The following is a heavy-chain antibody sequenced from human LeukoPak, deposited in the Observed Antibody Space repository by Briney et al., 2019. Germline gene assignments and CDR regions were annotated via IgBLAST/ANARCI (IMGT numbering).Heavy chain of an antibody. CDR3: ARHEWELLSIDY. D-gene: IGHD1-26*01. CDR1: GGSISSYY. CDR2: IYYSGST. Sequence: PSETLSLTCTVSGGSISSYYWSWIRQPPGKGLEWIGYIYYSGSTNYDPSLKSRVTISVDTSKNQFSLKLSSVTAADTAVYYCARHEWELLSIDYWGQGTLVTVSS. J-gene: IGHJ4*02. V-gene: IGHV4-59*08.